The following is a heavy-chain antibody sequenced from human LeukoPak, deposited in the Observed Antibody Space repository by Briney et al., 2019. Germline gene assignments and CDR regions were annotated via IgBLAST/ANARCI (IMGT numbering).Heavy chain of an antibody. Sequence: GGSLRLSCAASGFTFSSYSMNWVRQAPGKGLEWVSYISSSSSTIYYADSVKGRFTISRDNAKNSLYLQMNSLRAEDTAVYYCARGPLAMSIAARPRASKFQNYFDYWGQGTLVTVSS. D-gene: IGHD6-6*01. V-gene: IGHV3-48*01. CDR2: ISSSSSTI. J-gene: IGHJ4*02. CDR1: GFTFSSYS. CDR3: ARGPLAMSIAARPRASKFQNYFDY.